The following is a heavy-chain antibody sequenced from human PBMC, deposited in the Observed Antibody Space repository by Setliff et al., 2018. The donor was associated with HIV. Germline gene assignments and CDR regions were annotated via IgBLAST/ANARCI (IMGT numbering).Heavy chain of an antibody. J-gene: IGHJ4*02. CDR3: AKDAFPVSNTWYGGIDC. CDR1: GGSISISD. Sequence: SETLSLTCTVSGGSISISDGRWIRQPPGKGLEWIGYIYNSASTSYNPSLKSRVTTSVDTPKNQFSLKLNSVTAADTAVYYCAKDAFPVSNTWYGGIDCWGQGTLVTVSS. CDR2: IYNSAST. D-gene: IGHD6-13*01. V-gene: IGHV4-4*08.